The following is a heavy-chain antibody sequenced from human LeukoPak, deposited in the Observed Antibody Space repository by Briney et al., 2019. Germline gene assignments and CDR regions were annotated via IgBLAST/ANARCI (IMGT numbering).Heavy chain of an antibody. D-gene: IGHD3-16*02. CDR2: MNPNSGNT. CDR3: ARESKPDPYEYVWGSYLP. CDR1: GYTFTSYD. Sequence: ASVKVSCKASGYTFTSYDINWVRQAPGQGLEWMGWMNPNSGNTGYAQKFQGRVTMTRNTSISTAYMELSSLRSEDTAVYYCARESKPDPYEYVWGSYLPWGQGTLVTVSS. V-gene: IGHV1-8*01. J-gene: IGHJ5*02.